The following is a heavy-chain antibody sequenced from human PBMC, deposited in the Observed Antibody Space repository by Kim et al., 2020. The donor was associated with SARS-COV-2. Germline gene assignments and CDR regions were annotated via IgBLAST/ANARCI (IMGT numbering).Heavy chain of an antibody. J-gene: IGHJ4*02. CDR3: AKDLQYYDILTGLLDY. D-gene: IGHD3-9*01. V-gene: IGHV3-30*02. Sequence: SVKGRFTISRDNSKNTLYLQMNSLRAEDTAVYYCAKDLQYYDILTGLLDYWGQGTLVTVSS.